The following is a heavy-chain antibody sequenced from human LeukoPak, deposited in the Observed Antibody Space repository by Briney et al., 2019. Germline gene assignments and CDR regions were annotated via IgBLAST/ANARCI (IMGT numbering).Heavy chain of an antibody. D-gene: IGHD2-2*01. CDR2: INDSGST. Sequence: PSETLSLTCAVYGGSFSGYYWSWIRQPPGKGLEWIGEINDSGSTNYNPSLKSRVTISVDTSNNQFSLQLSSVTAADTAVYHCARGRGYCSSTSCYALYYYYYMDVWGKGTTVTVSS. V-gene: IGHV4-34*01. J-gene: IGHJ6*03. CDR1: GGSFSGYY. CDR3: ARGRGYCSSTSCYALYYYYYMDV.